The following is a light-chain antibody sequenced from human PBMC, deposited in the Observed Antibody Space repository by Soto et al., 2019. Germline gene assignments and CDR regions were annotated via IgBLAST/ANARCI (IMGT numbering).Light chain of an antibody. CDR2: GVS. CDR3: SSKTSSRTPFV. J-gene: IGLJ1*01. CDR1: SGDVGGYDY. Sequence: QSVLTQPPSASGSPGQSVTISCTGTSGDVGGYDYVSWYQQHPGKAPKLMIYGVSQRPSGVPDRFSGSKSGNTAALTVSGLQAEDEADYYCSSKTSSRTPFVFGTGTKLTVL. V-gene: IGLV2-8*01.